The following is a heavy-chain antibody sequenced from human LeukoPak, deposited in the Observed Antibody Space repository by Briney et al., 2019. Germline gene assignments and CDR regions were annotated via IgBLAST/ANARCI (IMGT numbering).Heavy chain of an antibody. D-gene: IGHD2-2*02. J-gene: IGHJ4*02. CDR1: GFTFSSYA. V-gene: IGHV3-23*01. Sequence: GGSLRLSCAASGFTFSSYAMSWVRQAPGKGLEWVSAISGSGGSTYYADSVKGRFTISRDNSKNTLYLQMNSLRAEDTAVYYCASYGGSIYCSSTCCYIPPFDYWGQGTLVTVSS. CDR2: ISGSGGST. CDR3: ASYGGSIYCSSTCCYIPPFDY.